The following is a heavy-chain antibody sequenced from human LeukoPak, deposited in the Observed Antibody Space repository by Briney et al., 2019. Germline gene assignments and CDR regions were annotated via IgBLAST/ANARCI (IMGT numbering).Heavy chain of an antibody. CDR3: ATIKRGDIFGYFDF. V-gene: IGHV4-59*11. Sequence: SETLSLTCTVSGGSISSHYLGWIRQPPGRGLEWIGYLYGSGSTKANPSLESRVTLSADTSKNQFSLRLSSVTAADTAVYYCATIKRGDIFGYFDFWGQGILVAVSS. J-gene: IGHJ4*02. D-gene: IGHD5-18*01. CDR1: GGSISSHY. CDR2: LYGSGST.